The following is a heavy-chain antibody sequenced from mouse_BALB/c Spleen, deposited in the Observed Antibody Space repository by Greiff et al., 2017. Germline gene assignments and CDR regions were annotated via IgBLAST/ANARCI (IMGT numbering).Heavy chain of an antibody. CDR2: IWTGGGT. D-gene: IGHD2-4*01. Sequence: QVQLQQSGPGLVAPSQSLSITCTVSGFSLTSYDISWIRQPPGKGLEWLGVIWTGGGTNYNSAFMSRLSISKDNSKSQVFLKMNSLQTDDTAIYYCVREDYDYEASYWGQGTLVTVSA. CDR3: VREDYDYEASY. V-gene: IGHV2-9-2*01. CDR1: GFSLTSYD. J-gene: IGHJ3*01.